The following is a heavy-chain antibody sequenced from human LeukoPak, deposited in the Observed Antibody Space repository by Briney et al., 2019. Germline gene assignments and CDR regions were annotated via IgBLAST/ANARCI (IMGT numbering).Heavy chain of an antibody. D-gene: IGHD3-16*02. V-gene: IGHV1-18*04. CDR2: ISAYNGNT. CDR3: ARDHTGDYDYVWGSYRRDLDY. Sequence: GASVKVSCKASGNTFAGYYVHWVRQAPGQGLEWMGWISAYNGNTNYAQKLQGRVTMTTDTSTSTAYMELRSLRSDDTAVYYCARDHTGDYDYVWGSYRRDLDYWGQGTLVTVSS. CDR1: GNTFAGYY. J-gene: IGHJ4*02.